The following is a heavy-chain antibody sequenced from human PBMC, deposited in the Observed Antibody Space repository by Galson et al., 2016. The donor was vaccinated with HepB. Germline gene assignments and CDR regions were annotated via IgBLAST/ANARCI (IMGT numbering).Heavy chain of an antibody. V-gene: IGHV3-30-3*01. J-gene: IGHJ6*02. D-gene: IGHD3-10*01. Sequence: LRLSCAASGFTFRSYAMHWVRQAPGKGLEWVAVVSYDGSVKYFADSVKGRFTISRDNPKNRLYLQMNRLRAEDTAVYYCARAGIDDYYGSWGAYYYYGMDVWGQGTTVTVSS. CDR1: GFTFRSYA. CDR3: ARAGIDDYYGSWGAYYYYGMDV. CDR2: VSYDGSVK.